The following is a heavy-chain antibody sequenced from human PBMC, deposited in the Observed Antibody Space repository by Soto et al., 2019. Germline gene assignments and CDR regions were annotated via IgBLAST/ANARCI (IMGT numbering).Heavy chain of an antibody. J-gene: IGHJ5*02. CDR1: GVSLTTSGVG. Sequence: QITLKESGPTLVEPTETLTLTCSFSGVSLTTSGVGVGWLRQAPGKALECLGIIYWDDDKRYNPSLKNRLTISMDTSKNQVVLSMTYMEPVDTATYFCAYRVTYRTYCDVGYFDPWGQGTLVTVSS. CDR3: AYRVTYRTYCDVGYFDP. CDR2: IYWDDDK. D-gene: IGHD1-26*01. V-gene: IGHV2-5*02.